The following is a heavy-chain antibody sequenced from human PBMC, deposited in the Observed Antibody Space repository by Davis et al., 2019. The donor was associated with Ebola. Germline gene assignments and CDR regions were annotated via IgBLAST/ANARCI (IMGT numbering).Heavy chain of an antibody. Sequence: PGGSLRLSCAASGFTFSSYAMHWVRQAPGKGLEWVSGISSSGTTTYYVDSVKGRFTISRDNSKNTLYLQMNSLRAEDTAAYYCASVGGGWGQGTLVTVSS. V-gene: IGHV3-23*01. CDR3: ASVGGG. J-gene: IGHJ4*02. CDR1: GFTFSSYA. D-gene: IGHD4-23*01. CDR2: ISSSGTTT.